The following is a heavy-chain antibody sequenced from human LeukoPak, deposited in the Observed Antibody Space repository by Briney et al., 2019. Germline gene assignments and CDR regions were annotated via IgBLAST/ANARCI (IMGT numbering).Heavy chain of an antibody. V-gene: IGHV1-2*02. CDR2: INPNSGGT. D-gene: IGHD5-12*01. J-gene: IGHJ4*02. Sequence: ASVKVSCKASGYTFTGYYMHWVRQAPGQGLEWMGWINPNSGGTNYAQKFQGRVTMTRDTSISTAYMELSRLRSDDTAVYYCARDHGNSAYEIPIDYWGQGTLVTVSS. CDR1: GYTFTGYY. CDR3: ARDHGNSAYEIPIDY.